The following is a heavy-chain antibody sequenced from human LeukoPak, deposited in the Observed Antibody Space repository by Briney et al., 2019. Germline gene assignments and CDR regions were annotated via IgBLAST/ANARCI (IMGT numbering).Heavy chain of an antibody. V-gene: IGHV3-23*01. Sequence: GGSLRLSCAASRFTFSSHGMNWVRQAPGKGLEWVSGISPNGVITYYADSVKGRFTISRDNSKGTVYLQMNSLRPEDTAVYYCAKDDAWLQYGNWGRGTLVTVSS. CDR3: AKDDAWLQYGN. J-gene: IGHJ4*02. D-gene: IGHD5-24*01. CDR1: RFTFSSHG. CDR2: ISPNGVIT.